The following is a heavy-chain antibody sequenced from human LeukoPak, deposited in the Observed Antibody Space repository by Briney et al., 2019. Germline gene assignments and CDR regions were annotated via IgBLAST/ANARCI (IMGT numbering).Heavy chain of an antibody. CDR3: ARENSSGYYSRWFDP. CDR1: GGSISSYY. CDR2: INTSGST. D-gene: IGHD3-22*01. J-gene: IGHJ5*02. V-gene: IGHV4-4*07. Sequence: SETLSLTCTVSGGSISSYYWSWIRQPAGKGLEWMGRINTSGSTNYNPSLKSRVTMSVDTSKNQFSLKLSSVTAADTAVYYCARENSSGYYSRWFDPWGQGTLVTVSS.